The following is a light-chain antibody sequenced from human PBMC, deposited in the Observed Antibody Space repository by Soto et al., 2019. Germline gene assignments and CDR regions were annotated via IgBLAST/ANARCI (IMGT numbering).Light chain of an antibody. Sequence: SRAPRSMSPGERATLYCRASQSVVTNLAWYHQKPGQAPRLLIYGASTRATGIPARFSGSGSGTEFTLTISSLQSEDFAVYYCQQYNNWPPWPFGQGTKV. V-gene: IGKV3-15*01. J-gene: IGKJ1*01. CDR2: GAS. CDR1: QSVVTN. CDR3: QQYNNWPPWP.